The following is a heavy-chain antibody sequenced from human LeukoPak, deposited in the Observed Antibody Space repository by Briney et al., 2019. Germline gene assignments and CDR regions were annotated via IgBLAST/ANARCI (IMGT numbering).Heavy chain of an antibody. J-gene: IGHJ4*02. CDR1: GFTFSSSA. V-gene: IGHV3-23*01. D-gene: IGHD5-24*01. CDR3: AKSGYNRFDY. CDR2: ISGSGSGGST. Sequence: GGSLRLSCATSGFTFSSSAMSWVRQAPGKGLEWVSSISGSGSGGSTYYADSVKGRFTISRDNSKNTLYLQMNSLRAEDTAVYYCAKSGYNRFDYWGQGTLVTVSS.